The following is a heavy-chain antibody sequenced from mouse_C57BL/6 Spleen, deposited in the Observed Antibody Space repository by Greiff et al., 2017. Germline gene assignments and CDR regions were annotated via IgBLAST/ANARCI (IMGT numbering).Heavy chain of an antibody. CDR3: ARDRDGYDGFDY. Sequence: VQLQESEGGLVQPGSSMKLSCTASGFTFSDYSMAWVRQVPEKGLEWVANINYDGSSTYYLDSLKSRFIISRDNAKNILYLQMSSLKSEDAATYYCARDRDGYDGFDYWGQGTTLTVSS. V-gene: IGHV5-16*01. CDR1: GFTFSDYS. D-gene: IGHD2-2*01. J-gene: IGHJ2*01. CDR2: INYDGSST.